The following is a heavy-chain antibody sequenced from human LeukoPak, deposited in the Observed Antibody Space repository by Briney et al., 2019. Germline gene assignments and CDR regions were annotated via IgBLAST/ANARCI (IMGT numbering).Heavy chain of an antibody. V-gene: IGHV1-46*01. Sequence: ASVKVSCKASGYTFTSYYIHWVRQAPGQGLEWMGLINPSGGSTNYAQKFQGRVTMTRDTSTSTVYMELSSLRSEDTAVYYCAREDGDYVYFDYWGQGTLVTVSS. J-gene: IGHJ4*02. CDR3: AREDGDYVYFDY. D-gene: IGHD4-17*01. CDR1: GYTFTSYY. CDR2: INPSGGST.